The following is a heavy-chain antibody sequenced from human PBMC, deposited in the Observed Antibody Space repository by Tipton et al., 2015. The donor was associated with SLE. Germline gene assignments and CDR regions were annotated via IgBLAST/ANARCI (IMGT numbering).Heavy chain of an antibody. CDR1: GHSITNYY. Sequence: TLSLTCTVSGHSITNYYWTWIRHSAGKGLECIGRIHTSGSTNYNPSLKSRVTMSVDTSKNQVSLKLSSVTAADTALYYRAREWGWQLYNTFDMWGQGTMVTVSS. CDR3: AREWGWQLYNTFDM. J-gene: IGHJ3*02. D-gene: IGHD6-13*01. V-gene: IGHV4-4*07. CDR2: IHTSGST.